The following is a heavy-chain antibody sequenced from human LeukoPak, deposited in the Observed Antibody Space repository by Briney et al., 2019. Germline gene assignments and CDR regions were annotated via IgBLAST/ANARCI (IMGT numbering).Heavy chain of an antibody. CDR1: GGSFSISGHY. CDR2: MYYTGCT. Sequence: PSETLTLTCTVSGGSFSISGHYWAWIRQPPGQGLQWFVSMYYTGCTYYDPSLKSRVTISIDTSKNPFSLKLNSVTAADTAVYYCARLVRYCSTNSCYPFDFWGQGTLVTVSS. CDR3: ARLVRYCSTNSCYPFDF. V-gene: IGHV4-39*01. J-gene: IGHJ4*02. D-gene: IGHD2-2*01.